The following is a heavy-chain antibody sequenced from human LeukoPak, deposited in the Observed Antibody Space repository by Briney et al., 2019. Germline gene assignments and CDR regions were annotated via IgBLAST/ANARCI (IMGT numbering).Heavy chain of an antibody. CDR2: ISYSRTYT. D-gene: IGHD2-21*02. CDR3: ARAAYCGGDCYYYFDY. Sequence: GGSLRLSCAASGFTFSDYHMHWIRQAPGKGLEWVSRISYSRTYTNYADSVKGRFTISRDDAKNSLYLQMNSLRGEDTAVYYCARAAYCGGDCYYYFDYWGQGTLVTVSS. CDR1: GFTFSDYH. J-gene: IGHJ4*02. V-gene: IGHV3-11*05.